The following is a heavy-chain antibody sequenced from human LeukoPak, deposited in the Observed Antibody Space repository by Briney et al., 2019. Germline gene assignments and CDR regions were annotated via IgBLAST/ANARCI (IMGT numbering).Heavy chain of an antibody. CDR1: GFTFRNYD. J-gene: IGHJ4*02. Sequence: GGSLRLSCAASGFTFRNYDMNWVRQAPGKGLEWVSSISSSSSYIYYADSVKGRFTISRDNAKNSLYLQMNSLRAEDTAVYYCARMTTVTPRGVLDYWGQGTLVTVSS. CDR2: ISSSSSYI. CDR3: ARMTTVTPRGVLDY. D-gene: IGHD4-17*01. V-gene: IGHV3-21*01.